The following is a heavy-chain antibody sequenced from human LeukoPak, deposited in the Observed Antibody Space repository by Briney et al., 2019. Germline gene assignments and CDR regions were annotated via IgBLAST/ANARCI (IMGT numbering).Heavy chain of an antibody. CDR2: ISWNSGSI. CDR3: AKSICSGGSCYPGSDAFDI. J-gene: IGHJ3*02. CDR1: GFTFDDYA. D-gene: IGHD2-15*01. V-gene: IGHV3-9*01. Sequence: HPGRSLRLSCAASGFTFDDYAMHWVRQAPGKGLEWVSGISWNSGSIGYADSVKGRFTISRDDAKNSLYLQMNSLRAEDTALYYCAKSICSGGSCYPGSDAFDIWGQGTMVTVSS.